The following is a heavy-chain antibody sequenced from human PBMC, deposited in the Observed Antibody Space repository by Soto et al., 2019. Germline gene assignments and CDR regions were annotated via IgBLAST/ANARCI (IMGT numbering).Heavy chain of an antibody. J-gene: IGHJ6*02. V-gene: IGHV1-18*04. D-gene: IGHD7-27*01. CDR1: GYKFTTYG. CDR3: SRGLGTHCLDF. CDR2: ISTYNGNT. Sequence: QVQLLQSGAEVKKPGASVKVSCKASGYKFTTYGITWVRQAPGQGLEWLGGISTYNGNTDYAQNLQDRVTMTTETATSTAYLEVRSLTSDDADVYFCSRGLGTHCLDFWGQGTTVSVSS.